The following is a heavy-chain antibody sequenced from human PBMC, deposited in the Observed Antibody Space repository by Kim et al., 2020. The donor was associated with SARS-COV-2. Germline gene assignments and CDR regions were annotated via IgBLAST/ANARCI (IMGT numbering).Heavy chain of an antibody. D-gene: IGHD6-6*01. CDR3: ASQYSSSANWFYP. J-gene: IGHJ5*02. CDR1: GYSFTSYW. Sequence: GESLKISCKGSGYSFTSYWIGWVRQMPGKGLEWMGIIYPGDSDTRYSPSFQGQVTISADKSISTAYLQWSSLKASDTAMYYCASQYSSSANWFYPWGQGTLVTVSS. CDR2: IYPGDSDT. V-gene: IGHV5-51*01.